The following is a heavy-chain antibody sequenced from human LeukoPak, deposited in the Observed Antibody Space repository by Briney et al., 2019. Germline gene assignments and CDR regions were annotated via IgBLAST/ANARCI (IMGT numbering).Heavy chain of an antibody. CDR2: INPNSGGT. J-gene: IGHJ4*02. Sequence: GASVTVSCKASRYTFTGYYMHWVRQAPGQGLEWMGRINPNSGGTNYAQKFQGRVTMTRDTSISTAYMELSRLRSDDRAVYYCARYSGSYYIDYWGQGTLVTVSS. D-gene: IGHD1-26*01. V-gene: IGHV1-2*06. CDR3: ARYSGSYYIDY. CDR1: RYTFTGYY.